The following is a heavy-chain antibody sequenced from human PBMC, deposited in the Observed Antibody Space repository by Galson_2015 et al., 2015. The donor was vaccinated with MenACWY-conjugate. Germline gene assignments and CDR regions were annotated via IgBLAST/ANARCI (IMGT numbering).Heavy chain of an antibody. D-gene: IGHD6-13*01. CDR2: TYYRSRWHN. CDR3: ARGVTRTSGTINWYFDF. Sequence: CAISGDSVSSTSAAWTWIRQSPSRGLEWLGRTYYRSRWHNDHAVSVKSRITINPDTSRNQLSLQLSSVTPEDTAVYYCARGVTRTSGTINWYFDFWGRGTLVTVSS. J-gene: IGHJ2*01. V-gene: IGHV6-1*01. CDR1: GDSVSSTSAA.